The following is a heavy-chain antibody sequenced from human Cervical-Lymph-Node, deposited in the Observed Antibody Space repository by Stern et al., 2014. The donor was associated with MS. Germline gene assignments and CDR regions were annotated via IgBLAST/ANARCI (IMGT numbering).Heavy chain of an antibody. J-gene: IGHJ5*02. Sequence: QLVESGPGLVKPSETLSLTCTVSGGSISSSSYYWGWIRQPPGKGLEWIGSIYYSGSTYYNTALKSRVSISVATSKNQLSLKLGVVTAADTAVYYCARWAYSSGWYNWFDPWGQGTLVTVSS. CDR2: IYYSGST. CDR1: GGSISSSSYY. D-gene: IGHD3-22*01. V-gene: IGHV4-39*01. CDR3: ARWAYSSGWYNWFDP.